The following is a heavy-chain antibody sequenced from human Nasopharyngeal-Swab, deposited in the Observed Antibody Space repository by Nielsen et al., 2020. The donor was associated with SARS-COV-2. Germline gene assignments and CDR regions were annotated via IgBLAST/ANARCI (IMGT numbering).Heavy chain of an antibody. Sequence: WIRQPPGKGLQWLSYISGSGSPIYYADSVKGRFTISRDSAKNSLYLQMNSLRAEDTAVYYCARDGSYYDFWRGHSGTDGMDVWGQGTTVTVSS. CDR2: ISGSGSPI. V-gene: IGHV3-48*03. CDR3: ARDGSYYDFWRGHSGTDGMDV. D-gene: IGHD3-3*01. J-gene: IGHJ6*02.